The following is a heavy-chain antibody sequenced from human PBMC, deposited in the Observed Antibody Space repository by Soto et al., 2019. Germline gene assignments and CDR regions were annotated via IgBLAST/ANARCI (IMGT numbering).Heavy chain of an antibody. CDR1: GYTFTDFY. D-gene: IGHD1-1*01. Sequence: QEQLVQSGTEVKKPGASVTVSCKSSGYTFTDFYLHWLRQAPGQSLEWVGWINPKTGDTKSSQKFQGRVTMSRDTSVSTAYIDLTSLTSDDTAMYYCATGTNGTTGWYHPWGQGTRVTVSS. V-gene: IGHV1-2*02. CDR2: INPKTGDT. CDR3: ATGTNGTTGWYHP. J-gene: IGHJ5*02.